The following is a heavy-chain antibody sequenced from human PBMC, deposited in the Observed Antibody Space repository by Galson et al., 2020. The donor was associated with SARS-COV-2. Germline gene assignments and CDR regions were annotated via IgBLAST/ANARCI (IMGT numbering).Heavy chain of an antibody. Sequence: LSLTCAASGFTFSSYAMSWVRQAPGKGLEWVSAISGSGGSTYYADSVKGRFTISRDNSKNTLYLQMNSLRAEDTAVYYCAKGLEATMIVVEARGVFDYWGQGTLVTVSS. J-gene: IGHJ4*02. V-gene: IGHV3-23*01. D-gene: IGHD3-22*01. CDR3: AKGLEATMIVVEARGVFDY. CDR2: ISGSGGST. CDR1: GFTFSSYA.